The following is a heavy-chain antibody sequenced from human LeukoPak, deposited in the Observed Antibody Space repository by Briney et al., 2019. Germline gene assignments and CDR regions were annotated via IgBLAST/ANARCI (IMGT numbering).Heavy chain of an antibody. D-gene: IGHD3-10*01. CDR1: GFTFSGYG. CDR2: IRYDGSNK. Sequence: GGSLRLSCAASGFTFSGYGMHWVRQAPGKGLEWVAFIRYDGSNKYYADSVKGRFTISRDNSRNTLYLQMNSLRAEDTAVYYCAKDLLGYYYGSGSYLDPWGQGTLVTVSS. V-gene: IGHV3-30*02. J-gene: IGHJ5*02. CDR3: AKDLLGYYYGSGSYLDP.